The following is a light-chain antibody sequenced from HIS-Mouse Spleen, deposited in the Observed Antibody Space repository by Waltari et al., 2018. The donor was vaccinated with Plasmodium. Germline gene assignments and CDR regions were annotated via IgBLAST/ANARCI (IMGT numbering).Light chain of an antibody. V-gene: IGKV3-20*01. CDR2: GAS. Sequence: EIVLTQSPGTLSLSPGERATLSCRASQSVSSSYLAWYQQKPGQAPRHLIYGASSRATGIPDRFSGSGSGTDFTLTISRLEPEDVAVYYCQQYGSSPYTFGQGTKLEIK. CDR3: QQYGSSPYT. CDR1: QSVSSSY. J-gene: IGKJ2*01.